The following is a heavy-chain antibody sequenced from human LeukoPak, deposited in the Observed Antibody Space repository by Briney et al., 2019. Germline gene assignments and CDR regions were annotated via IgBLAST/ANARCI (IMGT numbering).Heavy chain of an antibody. J-gene: IGHJ4*02. D-gene: IGHD2-15*01. CDR2: IRYDGSNK. V-gene: IGHV3-30*02. CDR3: AQGDCSGGPGPGPLN. CDR1: GFTLSSYG. Sequence: PGGSLRLSCAAHGFTLSSYGMHWVRQAPGKGLERVAFIRYDGSNKYYADSVKGRFTISRDNSKSTLYLQMNSLRVDDTSVYYCAQGDCSGGPGPGPLNWGQGTLVTVSS.